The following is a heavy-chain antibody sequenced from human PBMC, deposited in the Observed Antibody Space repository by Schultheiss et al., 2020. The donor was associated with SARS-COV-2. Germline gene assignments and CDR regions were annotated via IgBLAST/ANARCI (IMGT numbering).Heavy chain of an antibody. D-gene: IGHD6-19*01. CDR1: GGSISSYY. CDR3: ARAISVGGIIDY. CDR2: ISYSGTT. Sequence: SQTLSLTCTVSGGSISSYYWSWIRQPPGKGLEWIGYISYSGTTNYNPSLKSRVTISLDTSKNQFSLNVSSVTAADTAVYYCARAISVGGIIDYWGQGTLVTVSS. V-gene: IGHV4-59*01. J-gene: IGHJ4*02.